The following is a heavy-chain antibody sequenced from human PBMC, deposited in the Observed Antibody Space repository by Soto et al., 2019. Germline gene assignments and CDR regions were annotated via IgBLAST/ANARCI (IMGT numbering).Heavy chain of an antibody. J-gene: IGHJ4*02. CDR2: ISYDGSNK. D-gene: IGHD6-6*01. CDR3: ARTFEYSSSQPVDY. CDR1: GFTFSSYG. V-gene: IGHV3-30*03. Sequence: QVQLVESGGGVVQPGRSLRLSCAASGFTFSSYGMHWVRQAPGKGLEWVAVISYDGSNKYYADSVKGRFTISRDNSKNTLYLQTNSLRAEDTAVYYCARTFEYSSSQPVDYWGQGTLVTVSS.